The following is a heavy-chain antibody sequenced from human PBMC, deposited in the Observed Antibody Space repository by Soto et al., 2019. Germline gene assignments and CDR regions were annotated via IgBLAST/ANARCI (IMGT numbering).Heavy chain of an antibody. Sequence: EVQLVQSGAEVKKPGESLKISCKGFGYSFSDYWIDWVRQIPGKGLEWMGIIHPGDSDTRYSPSFQGQVTISADNSISTAYLQWSSLKASDTAIYYCARRSSTTFSGSSYALWGQGTLVTVSS. CDR1: GYSFSDYW. J-gene: IGHJ4*02. CDR3: ARRSSTTFSGSSYAL. D-gene: IGHD1-26*01. V-gene: IGHV5-51*01. CDR2: IHPGDSDT.